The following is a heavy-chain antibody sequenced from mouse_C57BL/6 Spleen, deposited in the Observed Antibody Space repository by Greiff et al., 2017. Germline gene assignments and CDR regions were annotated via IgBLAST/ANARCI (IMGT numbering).Heavy chain of an antibody. CDR1: GFTFTDYY. V-gene: IGHV7-3*01. CDR3: ARSLYYYGSPGKFDV. Sequence: EVKLVESGGGLVQPGGSLSLSCAASGFTFTDYYMSWVRQPPGKALEWLGFIRNKANGYTTEYSASVKGRFTISRDNSQSILYLQMNALRAEDSATYYCARSLYYYGSPGKFDVWGTGTTVTVSS. D-gene: IGHD1-1*01. J-gene: IGHJ1*03. CDR2: IRNKANGYTT.